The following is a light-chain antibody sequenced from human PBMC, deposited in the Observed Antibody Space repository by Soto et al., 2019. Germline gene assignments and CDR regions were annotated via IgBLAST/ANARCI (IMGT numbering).Light chain of an antibody. CDR1: QSVSTN. J-gene: IGKJ5*01. CDR3: QQYSSSPS. CDR2: GAS. V-gene: IGKV3-15*01. Sequence: IVMTQSPTTLSVSPRERATPSCRASQSVSTNLAWYQQKPGQVPSLLIYGASTRASGIPARFSGSGSGTEFTLTIGSLQSEDFAVYYCQQYSSSPSFGQGTRLEIK.